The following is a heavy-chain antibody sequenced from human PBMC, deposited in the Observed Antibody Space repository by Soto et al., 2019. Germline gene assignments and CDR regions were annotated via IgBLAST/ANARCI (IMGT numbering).Heavy chain of an antibody. D-gene: IGHD6-13*01. CDR3: ARDRSSTWRSAMDV. J-gene: IGHJ6*02. CDR1: GGTFNSHA. CDR2: IIPIFDTP. Sequence: QLQLVQSGAEVKKPGSSVKVSCKASGGTFNSHAISWVRQAPGQGVEWMGGIIPIFDTPNYAQKFQGRVTSTADKSTSTAYMELTSLRHEDTAVYYCARDRSSTWRSAMDVWGQGTTLTVSS. V-gene: IGHV1-69*06.